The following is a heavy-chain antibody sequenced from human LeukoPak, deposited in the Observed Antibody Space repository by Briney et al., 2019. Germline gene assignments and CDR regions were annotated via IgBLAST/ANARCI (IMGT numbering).Heavy chain of an antibody. V-gene: IGHV3-30*18. D-gene: IGHD6-13*01. CDR2: ISYDGSNK. CDR1: GFTFSSYG. J-gene: IGHJ4*02. Sequence: GGSLRLSCAASGFTFSSYGMHWVRQAPGKGLEWVAVISYDGSNKYYADSVKGRFTISRDNSKNTLYLQMNSLRAEDTAVYYCAKDAASSWYLHCWGQGTLVTVSS. CDR3: AKDAASSWYLHC.